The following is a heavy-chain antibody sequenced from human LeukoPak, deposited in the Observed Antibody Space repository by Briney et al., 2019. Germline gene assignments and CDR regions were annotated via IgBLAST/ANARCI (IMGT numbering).Heavy chain of an antibody. CDR1: GFTFSSYS. Sequence: GGSLRLSCAASGFTFSSYSMNWVRQAPGKGLEWVSSISSSSSYIYYADSVKGRFTISRDNSKNTLYLQMNSLRAEDTAVYYCAKDLVGYSGYDFDYWGQGTLVTVSS. CDR3: AKDLVGYSGYDFDY. V-gene: IGHV3-21*04. D-gene: IGHD5-12*01. J-gene: IGHJ4*02. CDR2: ISSSSSYI.